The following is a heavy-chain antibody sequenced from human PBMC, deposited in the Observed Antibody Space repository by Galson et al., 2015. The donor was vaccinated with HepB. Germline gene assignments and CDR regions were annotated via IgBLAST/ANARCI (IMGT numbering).Heavy chain of an antibody. D-gene: IGHD3-3*01. J-gene: IGHJ5*02. V-gene: IGHV1-2*02. CDR2: INPNSGGT. CDR1: GYTFTGYY. Sequence: QSGAEVKKPGASVKVSCKASGYTFTGYYMHWVRQAPGQGLEWMGWINPNSGGTNYAQKFQGRVTMTRDTSISTAYMELSRLRTDDTAVYYCARDGDTIFGVATVDPWGQGTLVTVSS. CDR3: ARDGDTIFGVATVDP.